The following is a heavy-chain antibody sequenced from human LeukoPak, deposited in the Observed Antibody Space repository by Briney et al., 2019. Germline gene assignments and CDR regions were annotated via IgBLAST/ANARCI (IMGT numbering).Heavy chain of an antibody. D-gene: IGHD4-17*01. J-gene: IGHJ4*02. CDR2: ISSSGAGR. V-gene: IGHV3-23*01. CDR1: GFSFSSYA. Sequence: GGSLRPSCAASGFSFSSYAMSWARQSPGKGLEWVSSISSSGAGRYYADSVEGRFTISRDNAEKSLYLQMNSLRAGDTAIYYCARDAAYGYDRFDYWGQGTQVTVSS. CDR3: ARDAAYGYDRFDY.